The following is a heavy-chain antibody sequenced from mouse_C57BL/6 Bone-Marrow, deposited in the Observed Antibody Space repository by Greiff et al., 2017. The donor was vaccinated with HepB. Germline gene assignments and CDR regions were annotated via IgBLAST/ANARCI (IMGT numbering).Heavy chain of an antibody. J-gene: IGHJ4*01. CDR1: GFSLTSYG. D-gene: IGHD2-4*01. CDR2: IWSGGST. Sequence: QVQLKESGPGLVQPSQSLSITCTVSGFSLTSYGVHWVRQSPGKGLEWLGVIWSGGSTDYNAAFISRLSISKDNSKSQVFFKMNSLQADDTAIYYCARNWRGYDYDGPMDYWGQGTSVTVSS. CDR3: ARNWRGYDYDGPMDY. V-gene: IGHV2-2*01.